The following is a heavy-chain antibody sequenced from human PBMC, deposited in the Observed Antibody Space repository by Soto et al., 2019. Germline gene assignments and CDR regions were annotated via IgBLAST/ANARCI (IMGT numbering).Heavy chain of an antibody. V-gene: IGHV3-23*01. Sequence: GGSLRLSCAASGFTFSSYGMHWVRQAPGKGLEWVSAISGSGGSTYYADSVKGRFTISRDNSKNTLYLQMNSLRAEDTAVYYCAKGAHIVVVPAAIGPFDPWGQGTLVTVSS. CDR2: ISGSGGST. CDR1: GFTFSSYG. D-gene: IGHD2-2*01. CDR3: AKGAHIVVVPAAIGPFDP. J-gene: IGHJ5*02.